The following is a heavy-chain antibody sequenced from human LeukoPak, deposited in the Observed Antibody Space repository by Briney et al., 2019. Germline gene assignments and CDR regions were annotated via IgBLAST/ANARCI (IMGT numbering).Heavy chain of an antibody. J-gene: IGHJ4*02. V-gene: IGHV4-38-2*02. CDR1: GYSISSSHY. D-gene: IGHD6-19*01. CDR3: ARVVAVAGTFPDS. CDR2: IYYTGTT. Sequence: SETLSLTCTVSGYSISSSHYWGWIRQPPGKGLEWIGNIYYTGTTYYAPSLKSRVTISIDTSKSQFSLKVSSVTAADTAVYYCARVVAVAGTFPDSWGQGTLVTVSS.